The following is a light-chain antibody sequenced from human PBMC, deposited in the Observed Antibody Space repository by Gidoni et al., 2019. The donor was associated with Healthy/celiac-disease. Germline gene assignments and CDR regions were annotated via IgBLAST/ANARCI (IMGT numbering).Light chain of an antibody. CDR3: YQRSNWPPIT. CDR1: QSVSSY. J-gene: IGKJ5*01. Sequence: EIVLTQYPATLSLSTGERATLSCRASQSVSSYLAWYQQKPCQAPRRLIYDAANRATGIPATFSGSGSGTAFTLPRSSLVPEDFSVYYCYQRSNWPPITFGQGTRLEIK. CDR2: DAA. V-gene: IGKV3-11*01.